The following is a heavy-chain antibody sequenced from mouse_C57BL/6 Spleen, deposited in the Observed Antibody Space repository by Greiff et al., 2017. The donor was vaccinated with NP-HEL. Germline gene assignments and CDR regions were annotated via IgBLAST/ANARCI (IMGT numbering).Heavy chain of an antibody. CDR1: GYTFTDYY. J-gene: IGHJ3*01. CDR2: INPNNGGT. CDR3: AGHGTPFAY. V-gene: IGHV1-26*01. Sequence: EVQLQQSGPELVKPGASVKISCKASGYTFTDYYMNWVKQSHGKSLEWIGDINPNNGGTSYNQKFKGKATLTVDKSSSTAYMELRSLTSEDSAVYYCAGHGTPFAYWGQGTLVTVSA. D-gene: IGHD1-1*01.